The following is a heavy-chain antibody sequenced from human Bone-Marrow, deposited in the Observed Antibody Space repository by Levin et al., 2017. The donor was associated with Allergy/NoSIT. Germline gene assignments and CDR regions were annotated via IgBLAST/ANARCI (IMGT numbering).Heavy chain of an antibody. D-gene: IGHD3-22*01. V-gene: IGHV3-74*01. CDR2: IDSAGSST. J-gene: IGHJ4*02. Sequence: ETLSLTCVASGFTFSSYWMHWVRQAPGKGLVWVSRIDSAGSSTGYADSVKGRFTISRDNAKNTLYLQMNSLKAEDTAVYYCARMDYYYDSSSYYDELDHWGQGTLVTVSS. CDR1: GFTFSSYW. CDR3: ARMDYYYDSSSYYDELDH.